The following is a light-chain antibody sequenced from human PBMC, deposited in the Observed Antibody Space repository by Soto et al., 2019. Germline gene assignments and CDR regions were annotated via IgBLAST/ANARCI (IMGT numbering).Light chain of an antibody. CDR2: GIS. Sequence: DIVLRQSPGTLSLSPGERAALSCRASHTISSSYLAWYQQKPGQAPRLLMYGISRRATGIPDRFSGSGSGTDFTLTITRLEPEDFAVYYCQQYVTSSPRTFGQGTKVDIK. CDR3: QQYVTSSPRT. J-gene: IGKJ1*01. V-gene: IGKV3-20*01. CDR1: HTISSSY.